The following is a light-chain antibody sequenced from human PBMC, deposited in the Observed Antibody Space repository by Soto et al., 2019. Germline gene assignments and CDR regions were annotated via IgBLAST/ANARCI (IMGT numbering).Light chain of an antibody. J-gene: IGKJ4*01. Sequence: EIVLTQSPGTLSLSPGERATLSCRASQSVSSNYLAWYQQKPGQAPRLLIYGASSRATGIPDRFSGSGSGTXXXXXXSXXXPEDFAVYYCQQYGGSPRVTFGGGTKVEIK. V-gene: IGKV3-20*01. CDR3: QQYGGSPRVT. CDR2: GAS. CDR1: QSVSSNY.